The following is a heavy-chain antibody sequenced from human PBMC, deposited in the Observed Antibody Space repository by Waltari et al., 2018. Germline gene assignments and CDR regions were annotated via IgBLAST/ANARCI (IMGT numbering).Heavy chain of an antibody. J-gene: IGHJ3*02. CDR1: GFTFSNYA. CDR3: AKRSGACDI. CDR2: STASGGRT. Sequence: EVQLLESGGGLLQPGESLRLSCAASGFTFSNYAMSWVRRAPGKGLYWVSGSTASGGRTYNTDSVKDRCTTSRDNSRNTLYLQMNSLRAEDTAIYYCAKRSGACDIWVQGTMVTVAS. V-gene: IGHV3-23*01. D-gene: IGHD6-25*01.